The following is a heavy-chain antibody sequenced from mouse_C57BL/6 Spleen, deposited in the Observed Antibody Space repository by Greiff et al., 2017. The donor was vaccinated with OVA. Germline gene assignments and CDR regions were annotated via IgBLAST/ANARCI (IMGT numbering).Heavy chain of an antibody. CDR3: GGFYAMDY. Sequence: VQLQQPGAELVRPGTSVKLSCKASGYTFTSYWMHWVKQRPGQGLEWIGVIDPSDSYTNYNQKFKGKATLTVDTSSSTAYMQLSSLTSEDSAVYYCGGFYAMDYWGQGTSVTVSS. CDR2: IDPSDSYT. CDR1: GYTFTSYW. J-gene: IGHJ4*01. V-gene: IGHV1-59*01.